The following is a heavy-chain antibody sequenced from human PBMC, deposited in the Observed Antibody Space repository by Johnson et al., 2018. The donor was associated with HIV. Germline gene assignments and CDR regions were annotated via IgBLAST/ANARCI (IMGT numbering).Heavy chain of an antibody. CDR1: GFSVGTNY. Sequence: MQLVESGGGLVQPGGSLRLSCAASGFSVGTNYMSWVRQAPGKGLEWVSRIYSDSGTSGTNYADSVKGRFTISRDSSKNTLYLQMNSLRVEDTAVYYCAREATMVREVNDGFDIWGQGTMVTVSS. J-gene: IGHJ3*02. CDR2: IYSDSGTSGT. D-gene: IGHD3-10*01. CDR3: AREATMVREVNDGFDI. V-gene: IGHV3-53*01.